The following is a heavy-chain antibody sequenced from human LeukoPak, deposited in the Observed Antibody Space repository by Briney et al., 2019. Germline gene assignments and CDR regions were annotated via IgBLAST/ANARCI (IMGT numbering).Heavy chain of an antibody. J-gene: IGHJ3*02. Sequence: GASVKVSCKASGYTFTSYAMHWVRQAPGQRLEWMGWINAGNGNTKYSQKFQGRVTITRDASASTAYMELSSLRSEDTAVYYCARTYGDLPDAFDIWGQGTMVTVSS. CDR2: INAGNGNT. D-gene: IGHD4-17*01. CDR3: ARTYGDLPDAFDI. CDR1: GYTFTSYA. V-gene: IGHV1-3*01.